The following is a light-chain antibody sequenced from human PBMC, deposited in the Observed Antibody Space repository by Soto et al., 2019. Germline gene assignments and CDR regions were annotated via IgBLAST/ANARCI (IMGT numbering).Light chain of an antibody. V-gene: IGKV3-20*01. CDR3: QQYGSSPWT. J-gene: IGKJ1*01. CDR1: QSVSSSY. CDR2: GAS. Sequence: EIVLTQSPGTLSLSPGERATLSCRVSQSVSSSYLAWYQQKPGQAPRLLIYGASSRATGIPDRFSGSGSGTDFTLTISRLESEDFAVYYCQQYGSSPWTFGQGTRV.